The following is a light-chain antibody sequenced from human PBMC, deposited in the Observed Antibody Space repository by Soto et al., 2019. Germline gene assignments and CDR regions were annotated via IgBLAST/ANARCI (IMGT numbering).Light chain of an antibody. J-gene: IGKJ1*01. Sequence: MSQSPATVSVSPGERATLSCRASQSVSSNLAWYQQKPGQAPRLLIYGASTRATGIPARFSGSGSGTEFTLTISSLQSEDFATYYCQQYNSYSWTFGQGTK. CDR3: QQYNSYSWT. CDR1: QSVSSN. V-gene: IGKV3-15*01. CDR2: GAS.